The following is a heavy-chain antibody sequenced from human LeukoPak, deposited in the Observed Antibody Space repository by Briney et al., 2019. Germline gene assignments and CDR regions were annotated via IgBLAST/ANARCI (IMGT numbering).Heavy chain of an antibody. CDR2: VTGPGDTT. Sequence: GGSLRLSCATSGSTFTNYAMSWVRQAPGKGLEWVSAVTGPGDTTYYADSVKGRFFMSREDSKTTVYLQMNSLRAEDTAIYYCAKGAEIDLWGQGTLVTVSS. D-gene: IGHD3-16*01. J-gene: IGHJ5*02. V-gene: IGHV3-23*01. CDR3: AKGAEIDL. CDR1: GSTFTNYA.